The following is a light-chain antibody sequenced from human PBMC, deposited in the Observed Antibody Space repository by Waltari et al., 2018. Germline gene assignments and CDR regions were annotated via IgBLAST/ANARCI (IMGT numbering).Light chain of an antibody. CDR3: SSYASSSTLL. CDR2: EVS. CDR1: SSDIGGYNS. V-gene: IGLV2-14*01. J-gene: IGLJ2*01. Sequence: QAALTQSPSVSGSPGQSVTISCTGTSSDIGGYNSVSWYQQHPGKAPKLMIYEVSKRPSGVSDRFSGSKSGNTASLTISGLQAEDEADYYCSSYASSSTLLFGGGTRLTVL.